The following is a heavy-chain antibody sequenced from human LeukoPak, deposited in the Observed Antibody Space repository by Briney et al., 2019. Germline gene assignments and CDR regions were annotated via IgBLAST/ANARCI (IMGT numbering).Heavy chain of an antibody. CDR2: IKHDGSEE. Sequence: EALSLTCNVSGGSISSYYWNWIRQPPGKGLEWVANIKHDGSEEFYGDSVKGRFTISRDNAKNSLYLQMNSLRDDDTAVYYCARHWNHDYWGQGTLVPVSS. CDR1: GGSISSYY. CDR3: ARHWNHDY. D-gene: IGHD1-1*01. V-gene: IGHV3-7*01. J-gene: IGHJ4*02.